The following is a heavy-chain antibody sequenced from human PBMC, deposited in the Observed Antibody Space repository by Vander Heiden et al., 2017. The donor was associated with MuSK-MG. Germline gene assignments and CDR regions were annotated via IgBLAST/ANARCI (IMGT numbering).Heavy chain of an antibody. D-gene: IGHD3-22*01. Sequence: QVQLVESGGGVVQPGRSLRLSCAASGFTFRSYGMHWVRQAPGKGLEWVAVIWYDGSNKYYADSVKGRFTISRDNSKNTLYLQMNSLRAEDTAVYYCARDKGYYYDSSGYYYGYYYYYYGMDVWGQGTTVTVSS. J-gene: IGHJ6*02. CDR3: ARDKGYYYDSSGYYYGYYYYYYGMDV. CDR1: GFTFRSYG. CDR2: IWYDGSNK. V-gene: IGHV3-33*01.